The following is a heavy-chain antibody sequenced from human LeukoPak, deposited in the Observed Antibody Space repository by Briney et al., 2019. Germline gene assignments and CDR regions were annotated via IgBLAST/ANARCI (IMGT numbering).Heavy chain of an antibody. J-gene: IGHJ4*02. Sequence: GGSLRLSCAASGFTFRSYGMHWVRQAPGKGLEWVAFIRYDGSNKYYADSVKGRFTISRDNSKNTLYLQMNSLRAEDTAVYYCAKDPYSGSYFFDYWGQGTLVTVSS. CDR3: AKDPYSGSYFFDY. D-gene: IGHD1-26*01. CDR2: IRYDGSNK. CDR1: GFTFRSYG. V-gene: IGHV3-30*02.